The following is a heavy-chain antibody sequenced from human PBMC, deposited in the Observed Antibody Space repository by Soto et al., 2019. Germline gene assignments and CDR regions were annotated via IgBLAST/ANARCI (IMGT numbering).Heavy chain of an antibody. CDR2: TYYRSNWRH. CDR3: AGCVAGRGVDL. CDR1: GDSVSSNTAA. D-gene: IGHD6-19*01. Sequence: PSQTLSLTCAISGDSVSSNTAAWNWIRSSPSRGLEWLGRTYYRSNWRHDYAVSVKSRITVNPDTSKNHFSLQLNSVTPDDTAVYSCAGCVAGRGVDLRGDVTLVTV. J-gene: IGHJ4*01. V-gene: IGHV6-1*01.